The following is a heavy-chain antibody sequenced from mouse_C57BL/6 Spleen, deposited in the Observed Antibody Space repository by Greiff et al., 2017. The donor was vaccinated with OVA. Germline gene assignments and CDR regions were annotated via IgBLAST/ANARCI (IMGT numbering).Heavy chain of an antibody. CDR2: IDPETGGP. V-gene: IGHV1-15*01. CDR1: GFTLPDYE. Sequence: QVQLKESGAELVRPGASVPLSCKASGFTLPDYEMHWVKQTPVHGLEWIGAIDPETGGPAYTPKFQGKAILTADKSSSTAYMELRSLTSEDSAVYYCTRRIYPWGQGTLVTVSA. CDR3: TRRIYP. J-gene: IGHJ3*01. D-gene: IGHD2-1*01.